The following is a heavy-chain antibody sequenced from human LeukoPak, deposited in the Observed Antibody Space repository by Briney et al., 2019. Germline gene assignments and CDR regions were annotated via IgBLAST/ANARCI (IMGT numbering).Heavy chain of an antibody. CDR1: GGSISSYY. V-gene: IGHV4-59*12. CDR3: ASVPAAIDYYYYMDV. J-gene: IGHJ6*03. Sequence: PSETLSLTCTVSGGSISSYYWSWIRQPPGKGLEWIGYIYYSGSTYYNPSLKSRVTISVDRSKNQFSLKLSSVTAADTAVYYCASVPAAIDYYYYMDVWGKGTTVTVSS. CDR2: IYYSGST. D-gene: IGHD2-2*02.